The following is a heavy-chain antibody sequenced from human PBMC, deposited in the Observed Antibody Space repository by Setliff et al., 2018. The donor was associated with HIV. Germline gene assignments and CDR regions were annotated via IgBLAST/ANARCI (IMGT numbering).Heavy chain of an antibody. J-gene: IGHJ1*01. V-gene: IGHV1-69-2*01. D-gene: IGHD6-13*01. CDR3: AILMTARGTWEYFQH. CDR1: GYTFVDYY. Sequence: SCKASGYTFVDYYMHWVQRAPGKGLEWMGRVDPEDGETIYAEKFQGRLTITTDTSTDTGYMEMTKLRSEDTAVYYCAILMTARGTWEYFQHWGQGTLVTVSS. CDR2: VDPEDGET.